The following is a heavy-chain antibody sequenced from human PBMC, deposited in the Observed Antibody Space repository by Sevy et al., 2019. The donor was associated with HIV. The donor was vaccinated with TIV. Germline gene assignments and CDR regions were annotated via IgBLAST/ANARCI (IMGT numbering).Heavy chain of an antibody. V-gene: IGHV1-46*01. CDR3: VRADPAQHFDS. CDR2: IDPSGGNA. Sequence: ASVKVSCKASGDTFTNNYMHWVRQAPGQGLEWMGIIDPSGGNASYAQKFQGRVSMTRDPSTRPIYLDLSSLGSEDTAVYYCVRADPAQHFDSWGQGTLVTVSS. CDR1: GDTFTNNY. J-gene: IGHJ4*02.